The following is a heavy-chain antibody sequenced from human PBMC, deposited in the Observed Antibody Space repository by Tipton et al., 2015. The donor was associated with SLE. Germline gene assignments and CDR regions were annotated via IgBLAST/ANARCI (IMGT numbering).Heavy chain of an antibody. CDR2: IYGGGSST. J-gene: IGHJ6*03. CDR3: SCSRTYYYYYMDV. CDR1: GFTFSNYA. D-gene: IGHD2-2*01. Sequence: GSLRLSCAASGFTFSNYAMSWVRQAPGKGLEWVSVIYGGGSSTYYADSVKGRFTISRDNSKNTLYLQMNSLRAEDTAVYYCSCSRTYYYYYMDVWGKGTTVTVSS. V-gene: IGHV3-23*03.